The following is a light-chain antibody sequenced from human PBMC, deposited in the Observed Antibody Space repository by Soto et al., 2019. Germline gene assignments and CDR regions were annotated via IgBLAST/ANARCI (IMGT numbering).Light chain of an antibody. Sequence: QSVLTQPASVSGSPGQSITISCTGTSSDVGGYNYVSWYQQHPGKAPKLMIYDVSNRPSGVSNGISGSKSGNTASLTISGLQAEDEADYYCSSYTRSSSLVFGTGTKLTVL. CDR3: SSYTRSSSLV. V-gene: IGLV2-14*03. CDR1: SSDVGGYNY. CDR2: DVS. J-gene: IGLJ1*01.